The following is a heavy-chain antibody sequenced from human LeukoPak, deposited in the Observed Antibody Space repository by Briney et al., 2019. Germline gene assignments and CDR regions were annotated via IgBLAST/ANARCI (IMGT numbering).Heavy chain of an antibody. V-gene: IGHV4-38-2*02. J-gene: IGHJ3*02. CDR1: GYSISSGYY. Sequence: PSETLSLTCTVSGYSISSGYYWGWIRQPPGKGLEWIGSIYRSGSTYYNPSLKSRVTISVDTSKNQFSLKLSSVTAADTAVYYCASTEAAVDAFDIWGQGTMVTVSS. CDR3: ASTEAAVDAFDI. D-gene: IGHD4-11*01. CDR2: IYRSGST.